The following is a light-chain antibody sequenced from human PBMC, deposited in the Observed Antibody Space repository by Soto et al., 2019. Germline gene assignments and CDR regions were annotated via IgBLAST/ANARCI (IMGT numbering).Light chain of an antibody. CDR3: SSYAGFDMAV. V-gene: IGLV1-40*01. CDR2: GNT. CDR1: SSNIGSGYD. Sequence: QSVLTQPPSVSGAPGQRVTISCTGGSSNIGSGYDVHWYQQLPGTAPKLLIYGNTNRPSGVPDRFSASTSATSASLAITGLQAEDEGDYYCSSYAGFDMAVFGTGTKVTVL. J-gene: IGLJ1*01.